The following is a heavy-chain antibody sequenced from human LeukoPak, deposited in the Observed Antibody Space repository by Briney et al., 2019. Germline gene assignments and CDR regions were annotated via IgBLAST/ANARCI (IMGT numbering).Heavy chain of an antibody. Sequence: GASVKVSCKASGGTFSSYAISWVRQAPGQGLEWMGGIIPIFGTANYAQKFQGRVTITTDESTSTAYMELSSLRSEDTAVYYCARDRSSTSCELDYWGQGTLVTVSS. CDR1: GGTFSSYA. CDR3: ARDRSSTSCELDY. CDR2: IIPIFGTA. J-gene: IGHJ4*02. D-gene: IGHD2-2*01. V-gene: IGHV1-69*05.